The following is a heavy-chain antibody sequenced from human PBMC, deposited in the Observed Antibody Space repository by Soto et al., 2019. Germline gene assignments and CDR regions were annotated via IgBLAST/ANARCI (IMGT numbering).Heavy chain of an antibody. Sequence: SETLSLTCTVSGGSISSYYWSWIRQPPGKGLEWIGYIYYSGSTNYNPSLKSRVTISVDTSKNQFSLKLSSVTAADTAVYYCARHPDSSGYYFDYWGQGTLVTVSS. D-gene: IGHD3-22*01. V-gene: IGHV4-59*08. CDR3: ARHPDSSGYYFDY. CDR2: IYYSGST. J-gene: IGHJ4*02. CDR1: GGSISSYY.